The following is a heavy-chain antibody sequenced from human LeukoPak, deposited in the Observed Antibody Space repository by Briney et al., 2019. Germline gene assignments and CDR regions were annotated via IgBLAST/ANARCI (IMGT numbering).Heavy chain of an antibody. CDR1: GFSLSRND. J-gene: IGHJ6*03. CDR3: ARSGVVTNSTDFTDYYCIDV. Sequence: GGSLRLSCAAPGFSLSRNDMHWVRQPTGKRLEWVSRIGSAGDTYNAGSVKGRFTISRGNANNSLYLHMNGLRAGDTAVYYCARSGVVTNSTDFTDYYCIDVWGKGTTVTVSS. D-gene: IGHD3-22*01. CDR2: IGSAGDT. V-gene: IGHV3-13*01.